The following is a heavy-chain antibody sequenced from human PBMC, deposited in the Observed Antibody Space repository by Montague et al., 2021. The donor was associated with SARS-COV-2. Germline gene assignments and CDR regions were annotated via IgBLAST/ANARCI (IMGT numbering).Heavy chain of an antibody. D-gene: IGHD3-10*01. J-gene: IGHJ4*02. CDR2: IYYSGST. V-gene: IGHV4-59*01. CDR3: PRVKRVYYCGLGVSAHFDY. CDR1: GGSISSYY. Sequence: SETLSLTCTVSGGSISSYYWSWIRQPPGKGLEWIGYIYYSGSTNYNPSLKSRVTISVDTSKNQFSLKLSSVTAADTAVYYCPRVKRVYYCGLGVSAHFDYWGQGTLVTVSS.